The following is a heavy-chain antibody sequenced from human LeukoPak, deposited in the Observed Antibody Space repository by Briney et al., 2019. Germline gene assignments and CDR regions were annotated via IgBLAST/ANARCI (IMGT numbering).Heavy chain of an antibody. J-gene: IGHJ4*02. CDR3: ARISGYDDDY. Sequence: GASVKVSCKASGYTFTSYDINWVRQATGQGLEWMGWMNPNSGNTGYAQKFQGRVTMTRDTSISTAYMELSRLRSDDTAVYYCARISGYDDDYWGQGTLVTVSS. V-gene: IGHV1-8*01. CDR2: MNPNSGNT. D-gene: IGHD5-12*01. CDR1: GYTFTSYD.